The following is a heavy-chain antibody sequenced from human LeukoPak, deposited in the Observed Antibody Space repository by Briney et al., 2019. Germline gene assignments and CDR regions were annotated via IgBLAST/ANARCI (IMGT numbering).Heavy chain of an antibody. J-gene: IGHJ5*02. Sequence: GGSLRLSCAASGFTVRSNLMSWVRQAPGKGLEWVSFIYTDGGTYYADSVKGRFTISRDNSKNTLYLQMNSLRAEDTAVYYCAAIRRGRWFDPWGQGTLVTVSS. D-gene: IGHD2-2*02. CDR2: IYTDGGT. CDR1: GFTVRSNL. V-gene: IGHV3-53*01. CDR3: AAIRRGRWFDP.